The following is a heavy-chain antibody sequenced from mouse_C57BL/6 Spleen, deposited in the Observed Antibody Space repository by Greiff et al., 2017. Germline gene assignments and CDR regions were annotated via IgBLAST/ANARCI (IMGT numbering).Heavy chain of an antibody. CDR3: ARMGTGTGYFDY. CDR2: IYPGDGDT. Sequence: VQLQQSGPELVKPGASVKISCKASGYAFSSSWMNWVKQRPGKGLEWIGRIYPGDGDTNYNGKFKGKATLNADKSSSTAYMQLSSLTSEDSAVYFCARMGTGTGYFDYWGQGTTLTVSS. D-gene: IGHD4-1*01. V-gene: IGHV1-82*01. CDR1: GYAFSSSW. J-gene: IGHJ2*01.